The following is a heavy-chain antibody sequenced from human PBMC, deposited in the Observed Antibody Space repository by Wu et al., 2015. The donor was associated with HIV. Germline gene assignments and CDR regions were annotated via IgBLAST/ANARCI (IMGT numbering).Heavy chain of an antibody. V-gene: IGHV4-38-2*01. J-gene: IGHJ6*02. D-gene: IGHD5-24*01. Sequence: QVQLQESGPGLVKPSETLSLTCAVSGYSISSGYYWGWIRQPPGKGLEWIGSIYHSGSTYYNPSLKSRVTISVDTSKNQFSLKLSSVTAADTAVYYCARELRDGYNYYYYYGMDVWGQGTTVTVSS. CDR3: ARELRDGYNYYYYYGMDV. CDR1: GYSISSGYY. CDR2: IYHSGST.